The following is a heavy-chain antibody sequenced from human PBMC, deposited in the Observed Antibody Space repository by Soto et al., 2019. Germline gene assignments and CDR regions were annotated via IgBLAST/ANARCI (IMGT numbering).Heavy chain of an antibody. CDR2: INSDGSST. CDR3: AREQIYDYVWGSYRYTFYYYYGMDV. D-gene: IGHD3-16*02. Sequence: VGSLRLSCAASGFTFSSYWMHWVRQAPGKGLVWVSRINSDGSSTSYADSVKGRFTISRDNAKNTLYLQMNSLRAEDTAVYYCAREQIYDYVWGSYRYTFYYYYGMDVWGQGTTVTVSS. CDR1: GFTFSSYW. J-gene: IGHJ6*02. V-gene: IGHV3-74*01.